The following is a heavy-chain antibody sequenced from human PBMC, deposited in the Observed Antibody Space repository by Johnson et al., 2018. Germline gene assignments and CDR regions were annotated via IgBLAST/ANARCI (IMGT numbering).Heavy chain of an antibody. D-gene: IGHD3-10*01. CDR1: GFTFSSYA. J-gene: IGHJ3*02. V-gene: IGHV3-30-3*01. CDR2: ISYDGSNK. Sequence: VQLLESGGGVVQPGRSLRLSCAASGFTFSSYAMHWVRQAPGKGLEWVAVISYDGSNKYYADSVKGRFTISRDNSKNTLYLQMNSLRAEDTAVYYCARDIGETEDMAFDIWGQGTMVTVSS. CDR3: ARDIGETEDMAFDI.